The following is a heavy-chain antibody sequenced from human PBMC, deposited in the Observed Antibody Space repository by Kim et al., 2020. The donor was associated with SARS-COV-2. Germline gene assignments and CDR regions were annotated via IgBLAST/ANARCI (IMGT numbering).Heavy chain of an antibody. Sequence: LKDRVTISVDTSKNQFSLKLSSVTAADTAVYYCARRGSFTIFGVGGWFDPWGQGTLVTVSS. CDR3: ARRGSFTIFGVGGWFDP. V-gene: IGHV4-39*01. J-gene: IGHJ5*02. D-gene: IGHD3-3*01.